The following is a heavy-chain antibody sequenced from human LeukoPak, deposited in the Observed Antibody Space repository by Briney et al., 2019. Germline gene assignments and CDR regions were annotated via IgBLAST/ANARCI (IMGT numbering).Heavy chain of an antibody. V-gene: IGHV3-30-3*01. CDR1: GFTFSSYA. D-gene: IGHD3-22*01. CDR3: ARDPFENGYYEYYFDY. CDR2: ISYDGSNK. Sequence: GGSLRLSCAASGFTFSSYAMHWVRQAPGEGLEWVAVISYDGSNKYYADSVKGRFTISRDNSKNTLYLQMNSLRAEDTAAYYCARDPFENGYYEYYFDYWGQGTLVTVSS. J-gene: IGHJ4*02.